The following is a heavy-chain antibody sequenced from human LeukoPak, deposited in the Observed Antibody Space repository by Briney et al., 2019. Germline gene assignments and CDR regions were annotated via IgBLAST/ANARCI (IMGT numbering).Heavy chain of an antibody. CDR3: AKDQWQAGGFDY. D-gene: IGHD6-19*01. J-gene: IGHJ4*02. CDR1: GFTFDEYG. CDR2: ISGDGGST. V-gene: IGHV3-43*02. Sequence: GGSLRLSCAASGFTFDEYGMYWVRQAPGKGLEGVSLISGDGGSTFYADAVKGRFTISRDNSKNSLYLQMNRLRTEDTALYYCAKDQWQAGGFDYWGQGTLVTVSS.